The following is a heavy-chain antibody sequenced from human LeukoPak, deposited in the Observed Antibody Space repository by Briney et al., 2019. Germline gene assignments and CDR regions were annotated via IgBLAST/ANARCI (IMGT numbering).Heavy chain of an antibody. J-gene: IGHJ4*02. CDR3: VRDFNWAFDY. D-gene: IGHD3-16*01. CDR2: TRYRSTWNT. V-gene: IGHV6-1*01. Sequence: SQTLSLTCALSGDSVSSKSVSWSWLRQSPSRGLEYLGRTRYRSTWNTFYSLSVEGRITINADASRNEVSLRLSSVTPEDTALYYCVRDFNWAFDYWGQGTLVTVSS. CDR1: GDSVSSKSVS.